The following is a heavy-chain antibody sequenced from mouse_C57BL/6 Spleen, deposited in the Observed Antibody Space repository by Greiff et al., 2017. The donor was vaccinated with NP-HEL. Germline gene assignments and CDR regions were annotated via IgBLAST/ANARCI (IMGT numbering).Heavy chain of an antibody. Sequence: QVQLQQSGPGLVQPSQSLSITCTVSGFSLTSYGVHWVRQSPGKGLEWLGVIWSGGSTDYNAAFISRLSISKDNSKSQVFFKMNSLQADDTAIYYCARIGAWYFDVWGTGTTVTVSS. J-gene: IGHJ1*03. CDR3: ARIGAWYFDV. D-gene: IGHD3-1*01. CDR1: GFSLTSYG. V-gene: IGHV2-2*01. CDR2: IWSGGST.